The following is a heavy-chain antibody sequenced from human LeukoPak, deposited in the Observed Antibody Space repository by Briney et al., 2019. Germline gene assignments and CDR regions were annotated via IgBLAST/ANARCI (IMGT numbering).Heavy chain of an antibody. CDR3: AKDGYSYGSGWFDP. D-gene: IGHD5-18*01. V-gene: IGHV3-11*01. CDR1: GFTFSDYY. Sequence: GGSLRLSCAASGFTFSDYYMSWIRQAPGKGLEWVSYISSSGSTIYYADSVKGRFTISRDNSKNTLYLQMNSLRAEDTAVYYCAKDGYSYGSGWFDPWGQGTLVTVSS. J-gene: IGHJ5*02. CDR2: ISSSGSTI.